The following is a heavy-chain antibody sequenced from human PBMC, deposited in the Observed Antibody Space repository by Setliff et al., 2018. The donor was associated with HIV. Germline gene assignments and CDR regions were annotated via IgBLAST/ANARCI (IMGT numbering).Heavy chain of an antibody. CDR1: GGSISSSNW. J-gene: IGHJ3*02. CDR2: IHHSGST. Sequence: SETLSLTCVVSGGSISSSNWWSWVRQPPGKGLEWIGEIHHSGSTNYNLSLKSRVTISVDKSKNQFSLNLSSVTAADTAMYYCARDLKSGSYSPGAFDIWGQGTMVTVSS. CDR3: ARDLKSGSYSPGAFDI. D-gene: IGHD1-26*01. V-gene: IGHV4-4*02.